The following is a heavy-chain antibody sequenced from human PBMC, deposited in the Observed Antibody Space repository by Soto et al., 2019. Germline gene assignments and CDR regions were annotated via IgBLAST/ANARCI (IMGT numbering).Heavy chain of an antibody. CDR1: GFTFRSHA. D-gene: IGHD4-17*01. CDR2: ISYDGKDK. Sequence: QVQLVESGGGVVQPGRSLRVSCAASGFTFRSHAMHWVRQGPGKGLECVAVISYDGKDKYYVDSVKGRFTISRDNSKNTVYLHMNSLRPEDTAVYYCARDAGRSGDYYWYFELWGRGTLVTVSS. V-gene: IGHV3-30*03. CDR3: ARDAGRSGDYYWYFEL. J-gene: IGHJ2*01.